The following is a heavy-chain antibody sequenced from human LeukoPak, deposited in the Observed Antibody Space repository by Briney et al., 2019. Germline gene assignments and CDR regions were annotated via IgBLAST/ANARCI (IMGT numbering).Heavy chain of an antibody. CDR2: INHSGST. V-gene: IGHV4-34*01. D-gene: IGHD5-12*01. Sequence: SETLSLTCAVSGGSFSGYYWSWIRQPPGKGLEWIGEINHSGSTNYNPPLKSRVTISVDTSKNQFSLKLSSVTAADTAVYYCARNVDIVATTGGYYFDYWGQGTLVTVSS. CDR3: ARNVDIVATTGGYYFDY. CDR1: GGSFSGYY. J-gene: IGHJ4*02.